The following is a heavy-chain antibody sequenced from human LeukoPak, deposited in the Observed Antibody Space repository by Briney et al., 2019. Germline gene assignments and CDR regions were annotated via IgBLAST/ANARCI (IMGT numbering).Heavy chain of an antibody. CDR3: ARVFCGGGNCYHFDY. CDR1: GGSMSSSDNN. V-gene: IGHV4-61*02. Sequence: SQTLSLTCTVSGGSMSSSDNNWSWIGPPAGQGLDWIGRSYTSGCTTYNPSLRSRVTISLDTSKDQLSLTVTSVTAADTAVYYCARVFCGGGNCYHFDYWGQGILVTVSS. J-gene: IGHJ4*02. CDR2: SYTSGCT. D-gene: IGHD2-15*01.